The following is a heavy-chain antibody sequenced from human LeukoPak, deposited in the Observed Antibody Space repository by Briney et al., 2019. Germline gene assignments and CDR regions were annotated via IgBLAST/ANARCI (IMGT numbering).Heavy chain of an antibody. D-gene: IGHD3-10*01. J-gene: IGHJ4*02. CDR3: AKEATGSGGFDY. V-gene: IGHV1-2*02. CDR1: GFTFTAYH. CDR2: INLDRRIT. Sequence: ASVRVSCKASGFTFTAYHLHWVLQAPGQGLEWMGSINLDRRITHYAAKFQGRVTMTWDTSITTGYMDLTRLNSDDTALYFCAKEATGSGGFDYWGQGTLVTVSA.